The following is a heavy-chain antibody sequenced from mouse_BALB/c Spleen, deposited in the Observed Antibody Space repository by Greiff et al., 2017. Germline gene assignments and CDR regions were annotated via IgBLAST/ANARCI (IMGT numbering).Heavy chain of an antibody. Sequence: EVKLEESGPGLVKPSQSLSLTCTVTGYSITSDYAWNWIRQFPGNQLEWMGYISYSGSTSYNPSLKSRISITRDTSKNQFFLQLNSVTTEDTATYYCARGVLPYYAMDYWGQGTSVTVAS. J-gene: IGHJ4*01. CDR1: GYSITSDYA. V-gene: IGHV3-2*02. CDR2: ISYSGST. CDR3: ARGVLPYYAMDY.